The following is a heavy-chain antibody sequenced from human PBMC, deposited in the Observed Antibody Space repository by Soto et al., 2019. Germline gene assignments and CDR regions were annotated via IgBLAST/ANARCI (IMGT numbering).Heavy chain of an antibody. J-gene: IGHJ4*02. Sequence: GGSLRLSCAASGFTLSNYGMHWVRQAPGKGLEWVAVISYDGSNKYYADPVKGRFSNSRDNSRNTLYLHMSSLRAEDTAVYYCARDRSTMVRGFPDYWCQGTLVTVFS. D-gene: IGHD3-10*01. CDR1: GFTLSNYG. CDR2: ISYDGSNK. V-gene: IGHV3-30*03. CDR3: ARDRSTMVRGFPDY.